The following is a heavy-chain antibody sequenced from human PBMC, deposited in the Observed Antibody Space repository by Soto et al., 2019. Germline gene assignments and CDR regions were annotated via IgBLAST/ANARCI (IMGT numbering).Heavy chain of an antibody. V-gene: IGHV4-59*01. CDR1: GGSISSYY. Sequence: ASETLSLTCTVSGGSISSYYWSWIRQPPGKGLEWIGYIYYSGSTNYNPSLKSRVTISVDTSKNQFSLKLSSVTAADTAVYYCARDIGCSGGSCYPNNPSNWFDPWGQGTLVTVPQ. D-gene: IGHD2-15*01. J-gene: IGHJ5*02. CDR3: ARDIGCSGGSCYPNNPSNWFDP. CDR2: IYYSGST.